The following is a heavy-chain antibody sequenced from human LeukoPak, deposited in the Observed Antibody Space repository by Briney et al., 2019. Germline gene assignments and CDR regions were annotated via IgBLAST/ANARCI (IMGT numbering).Heavy chain of an antibody. CDR2: VKSKTDGGTT. CDR1: GFTFNNAW. D-gene: IGHD6-19*01. Sequence: GGSLRLSCTTSGFTFNNAWMSWVRQAPEKGLEWVGRVKSKTDGGTTDYAAPVKGRFTISRDDSKNTLYLQMNSLRAEDTAVYYCTKSYRIAVPAPFDPWGQGTLVTASS. J-gene: IGHJ5*02. CDR3: TKSYRIAVPAPFDP. V-gene: IGHV3-15*01.